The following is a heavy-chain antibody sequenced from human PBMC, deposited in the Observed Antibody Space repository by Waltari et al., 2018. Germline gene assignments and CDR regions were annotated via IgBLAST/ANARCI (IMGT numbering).Heavy chain of an antibody. CDR3: ARAGGYGGNSGYFDY. J-gene: IGHJ4*02. D-gene: IGHD5-12*01. CDR2: ILPIVGAA. V-gene: IGHV1-69*01. CDR1: GGTFSSYA. Sequence: QVQLVQSGAEVKKPGSSVKVSCKASGGTFSSYAISWVRQAPGQGLEWMAGILPIVGAANYGWKFQGRVTITEDDSTSTAYREVSSLRSEDTAVDYCARAGGYGGNSGYFDYWGQGSLVTVS.